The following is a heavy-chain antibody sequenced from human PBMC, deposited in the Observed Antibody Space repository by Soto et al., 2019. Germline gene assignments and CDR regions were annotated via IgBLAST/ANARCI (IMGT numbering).Heavy chain of an antibody. Sequence: QVQLVESGGGVVQPGRSLRLSCAASGFTFSSYGMHWVRQAPGKGLEWVAVISYDGSNKYYADSVKGRFTISRDNSKNTLYLQRNSLKADDTTVYYCAKTVGPAYYGSGNYCDYWGRGTLVVVS. V-gene: IGHV3-30*18. D-gene: IGHD3-10*01. CDR2: ISYDGSNK. J-gene: IGHJ4*02. CDR1: GFTFSSYG. CDR3: AKTVGPAYYGSGNYCDY.